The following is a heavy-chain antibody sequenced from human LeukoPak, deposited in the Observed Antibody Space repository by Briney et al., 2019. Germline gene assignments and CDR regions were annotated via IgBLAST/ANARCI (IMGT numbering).Heavy chain of an antibody. J-gene: IGHJ3*02. D-gene: IGHD3-10*01. Sequence: PSEPLSLTCTVSGGSMSSYYWRWIRQPPGKGLEWSGYIYYSGSANYHPSLKSRVTISVETSKNQFSLKLSSVTAADTAVYYCAREQVLHYYGSGKDAFDIWGQGTMVTVFS. V-gene: IGHV4-59*01. CDR2: IYYSGSA. CDR1: GGSMSSYY. CDR3: AREQVLHYYGSGKDAFDI.